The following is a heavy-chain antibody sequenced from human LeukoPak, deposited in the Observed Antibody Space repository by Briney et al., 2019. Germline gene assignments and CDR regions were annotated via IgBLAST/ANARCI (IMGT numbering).Heavy chain of an antibody. Sequence: KTSETLSLTCTVSGGSISSGSYYWSWIRQPAGKGLEWIGRIYTSGSINYNPSLKSRVTISVDTSKNQFSLKLSSVTAADTAVYYCARVQMGMIVVWGQGTLVTVSS. D-gene: IGHD3-22*01. J-gene: IGHJ4*02. CDR3: ARVQMGMIVV. CDR2: IYTSGSI. V-gene: IGHV4-61*02. CDR1: GGSISSGSYY.